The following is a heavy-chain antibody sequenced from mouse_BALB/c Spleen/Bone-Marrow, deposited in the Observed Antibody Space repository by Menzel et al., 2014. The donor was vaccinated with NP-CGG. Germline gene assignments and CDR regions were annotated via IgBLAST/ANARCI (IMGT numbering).Heavy chain of an antibody. CDR3: ARNYRYAWFVY. D-gene: IGHD2-14*01. CDR2: IFPGDGTT. CDR1: GCTFTTYD. Sequence: VQLQQSGAELVKPGASVKLSCKASGCTFTTYDINWVRQRPEQGLEWIGRIFPGDGTTKYNEKFKGKATLTTDKSSSTAYMQFSRLTSEDSAVYFCARNYRYAWFVYWGQGTLVTVSA. V-gene: IGHV1S56*01. J-gene: IGHJ3*01.